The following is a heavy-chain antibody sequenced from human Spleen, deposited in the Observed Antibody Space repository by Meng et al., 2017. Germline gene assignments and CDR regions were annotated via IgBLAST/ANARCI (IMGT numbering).Heavy chain of an antibody. CDR2: INPSGGRT. Sequence: GESLKISCKASGYTFTGYYMHWVRQAPGQGLEWMGIINPSGGRTTYAQKFQARITMTRDTSTRTVYMELSSLGSDDTAVYFCSRGHRNFARLQYIDWFQNGSNYFDYWGQGTLVTVSS. CDR3: SRGHRNFARLQYIDWFQNGSNYFDY. CDR1: GYTFTGYY. V-gene: IGHV1-46*01. D-gene: IGHD3-9*01. J-gene: IGHJ4*02.